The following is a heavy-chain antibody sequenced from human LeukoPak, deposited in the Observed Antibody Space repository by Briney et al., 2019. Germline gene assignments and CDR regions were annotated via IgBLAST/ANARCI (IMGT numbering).Heavy chain of an antibody. J-gene: IGHJ4*02. CDR1: GGSISSYY. Sequence: SETLSLTCTVSGGSISSYYWSWIGQPPGKGLEWIGYIYYSGSTNYNPSLKSRVTISVDTSKNQFSLKLSSVTAADTAVYYCARAPRRTTVTEFDYWGQGTLVTVSS. V-gene: IGHV4-59*01. CDR2: IYYSGST. D-gene: IGHD4-17*01. CDR3: ARAPRRTTVTEFDY.